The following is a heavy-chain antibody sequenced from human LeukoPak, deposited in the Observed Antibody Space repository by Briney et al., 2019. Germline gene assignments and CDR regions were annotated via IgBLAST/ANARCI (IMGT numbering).Heavy chain of an antibody. Sequence: GGSLRLSCAASGFTFSSYAMHWVRQAPGKGLEWVAVISYDGSNKYYADSVKGRFTISRDNSKNMLYLQMNSLRAEDTAVYYCAKEGRGGFDIWGQGTMVTVSS. D-gene: IGHD3-16*01. J-gene: IGHJ3*02. CDR1: GFTFSSYA. V-gene: IGHV3-30-3*01. CDR3: AKEGRGGFDI. CDR2: ISYDGSNK.